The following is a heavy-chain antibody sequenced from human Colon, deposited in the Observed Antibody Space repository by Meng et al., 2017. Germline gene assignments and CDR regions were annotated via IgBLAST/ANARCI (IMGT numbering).Heavy chain of an antibody. D-gene: IGHD3-9*01. CDR3: TSPIY. J-gene: IGHJ4*02. V-gene: IGHV1-3*01. CDR1: GYTFTSYD. Sequence: VQGVQAGAEVKKPGASVKVSCKASGYTFTSYDINWVRQATGQRLEWMGWINLGNGNTKYSQNFQGRVTITRDTSASTAYMELSSLTSEDTAVYYCTSPIYWGQGTLVTVSS. CDR2: INLGNGNT.